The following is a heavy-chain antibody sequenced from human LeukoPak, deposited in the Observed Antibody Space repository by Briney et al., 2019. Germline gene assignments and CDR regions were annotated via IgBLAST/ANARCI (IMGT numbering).Heavy chain of an antibody. CDR1: GFTFSSYS. CDR3: AGLDSSGYPFDY. J-gene: IGHJ4*02. Sequence: GGSLRLSCAASGFTFSSYSMNWVRQAPGKGLEWVSSISSSSSYIYYADSVKGRFTISRDNAKNSLYPQMNSLRAEDTAVYYCAGLDSSGYPFDYWGQGTLVTVSS. CDR2: ISSSSSYI. V-gene: IGHV3-21*01. D-gene: IGHD3-22*01.